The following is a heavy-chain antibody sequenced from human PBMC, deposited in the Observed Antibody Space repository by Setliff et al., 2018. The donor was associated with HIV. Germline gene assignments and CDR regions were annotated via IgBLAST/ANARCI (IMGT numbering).Heavy chain of an antibody. Sequence: SLKISCAASGFTFSSYWMSWVRQAPGKGLEWVADIKQDGSKAYYMDSVKGRFTISRDNPKNSLYLQMTSLRAEDTAVYYCARDDSNGNTDAFDIWGQGTTVTLSS. CDR2: IKQDGSKA. V-gene: IGHV3-7*04. J-gene: IGHJ3*02. CDR1: GFTFSSYW. D-gene: IGHD5-18*01. CDR3: ARDDSNGNTDAFDI.